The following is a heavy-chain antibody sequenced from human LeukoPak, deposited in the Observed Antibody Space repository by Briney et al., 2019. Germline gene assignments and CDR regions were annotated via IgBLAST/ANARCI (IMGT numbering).Heavy chain of an antibody. J-gene: IGHJ4*02. CDR1: GFTFSSYG. CDR2: IRYDGSNK. Sequence: PGGSLRLSCAASGFTFSSYGMLWVRQAPGKGLEWVAFIRYDGSNKYYADTVKGRFTISRDNSENTLYLQLNSLRAEDTAVYYCAKAVADFWSGYCRYWGQGTLVTVSS. D-gene: IGHD3-3*01. CDR3: AKAVADFWSGYCRY. V-gene: IGHV3-30*02.